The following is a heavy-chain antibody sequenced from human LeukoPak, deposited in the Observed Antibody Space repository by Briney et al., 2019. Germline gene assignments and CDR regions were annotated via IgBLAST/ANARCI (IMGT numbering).Heavy chain of an antibody. J-gene: IGHJ4*02. V-gene: IGHV1-18*01. CDR1: GYSFSIYG. D-gene: IGHD4-17*01. CDR2: ISASDGTT. CDR3: ARCGAAVTTHFSH. Sequence: GASVKVSCKASGYSFSIYGITWARQAPGQGLEYLGWISASDGTTNDAQKAQDRVTMTTDTSTSTAYLELRSLRSEDTAVYYCARCGAAVTTHFSHWGQGTLVTVSS.